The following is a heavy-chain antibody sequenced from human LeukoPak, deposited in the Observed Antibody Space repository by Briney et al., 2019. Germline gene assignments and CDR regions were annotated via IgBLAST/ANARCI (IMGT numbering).Heavy chain of an antibody. D-gene: IGHD4-17*01. V-gene: IGHV4-30-4*01. J-gene: IGHJ5*02. CDR2: IYYSGST. CDR1: GGSISSGDYY. Sequence: PSETLSLTCTVSGGSISSGDYYWGWIRQPPGKGLEWIGYIYYSGSTYYNPSLKSRVTISVDTSKNQFSLKLSSVTAADTAVYYCARAPGDYGWFDPWGQGTLVTVSS. CDR3: ARAPGDYGWFDP.